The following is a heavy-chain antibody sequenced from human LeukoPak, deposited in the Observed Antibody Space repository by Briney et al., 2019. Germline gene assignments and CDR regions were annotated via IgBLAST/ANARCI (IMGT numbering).Heavy chain of an antibody. CDR1: GFTFSSYS. Sequence: GGSLRLSCAASGFTFSSYSMNWVRQAPGKGLEWVSYISSSGNTIYYADSVKGRFTFSRDNAKNSLYLQMNSLRAEDTAVYYCARLGGSSHWDYWGQGTLVTVSS. D-gene: IGHD1-26*01. V-gene: IGHV3-48*04. J-gene: IGHJ4*02. CDR3: ARLGGSSHWDY. CDR2: ISSSGNTI.